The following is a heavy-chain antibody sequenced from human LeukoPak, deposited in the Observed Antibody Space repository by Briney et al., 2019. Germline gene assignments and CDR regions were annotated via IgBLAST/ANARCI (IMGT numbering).Heavy chain of an antibody. V-gene: IGHV3-30*18. CDR3: AKAGIVVVMPDDY. D-gene: IGHD3-22*01. Sequence: PGRSLRLSCAASGFTFSSYGIHWVRQAPGKGLEWVAVISYDGSNKYYADSVKGRFTISRDNSKNTLYLQMNSLRAEDTAVYYCAKAGIVVVMPDDYWGQGTLVTVSS. J-gene: IGHJ4*02. CDR2: ISYDGSNK. CDR1: GFTFSSYG.